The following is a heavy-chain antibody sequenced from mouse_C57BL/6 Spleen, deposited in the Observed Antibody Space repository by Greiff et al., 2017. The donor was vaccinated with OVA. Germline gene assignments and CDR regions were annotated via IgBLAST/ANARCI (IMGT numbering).Heavy chain of an antibody. D-gene: IGHD2-4*01. CDR3: ARRGYDYDGGYAMDY. CDR1: GYTFTDYN. V-gene: IGHV1-18*01. J-gene: IGHJ4*01. Sequence: EVQLQQSGPELVKPGASVKIPCKASGYTFTDYNMDWVKQSHGKSLEWIGDINPNNGCTIYNQKFKGKAKLTVDKSSSTAYMELRSLSSEDTAVYYCARRGYDYDGGYAMDYWGQGTSVTVSS. CDR2: INPNNGCT.